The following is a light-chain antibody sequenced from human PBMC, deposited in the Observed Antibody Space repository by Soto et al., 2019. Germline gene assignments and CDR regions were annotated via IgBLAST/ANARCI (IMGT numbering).Light chain of an antibody. Sequence: EIVVTQSPGTLSLSPGERATLSCRASQSVSSSYLAWYQQKPGQAPRLLIYGASSRATGIPDRFSGSGSGTDFTLTISILESEDFAVYYCQQYGSSPPEYTFGQGTKLEIK. J-gene: IGKJ2*01. CDR3: QQYGSSPPEYT. V-gene: IGKV3-20*01. CDR1: QSVSSSY. CDR2: GAS.